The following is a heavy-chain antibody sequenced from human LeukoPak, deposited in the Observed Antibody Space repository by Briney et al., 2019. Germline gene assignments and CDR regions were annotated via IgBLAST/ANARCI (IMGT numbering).Heavy chain of an antibody. CDR3: ARDYSNYTYYYYYYYMDV. D-gene: IGHD4-11*01. J-gene: IGHJ6*03. Sequence: SETLSLTCTVSGGSISSSSYYWGWIRQPPGKGLEWIGSIYYSGSTYYNPSLKSRVTISVDTSKNQLSLKLSSVTAADTAVYYCARDYSNYTYYYYYYYMDVWGKGTTVTVSS. V-gene: IGHV4-39*02. CDR2: IYYSGST. CDR1: GGSISSSSYY.